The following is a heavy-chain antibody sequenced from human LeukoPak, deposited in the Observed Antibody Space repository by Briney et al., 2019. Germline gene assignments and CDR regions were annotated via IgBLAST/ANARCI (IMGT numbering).Heavy chain of an antibody. Sequence: GGSVRLSCAASGFSFSSYNMNWVRQAPGKGLEWVSSISDSSSYIYYADSVKGRFTISRDNAKNSLYLQMNRLRSDDTAVYYCARDGRYYYDSSGYYYYYYYMDVWGKGTTVTVSS. J-gene: IGHJ6*03. CDR2: ISDSSSYI. CDR3: ARDGRYYYDSSGYYYYYYYMDV. V-gene: IGHV3-21*04. D-gene: IGHD3-22*01. CDR1: GFSFSSYN.